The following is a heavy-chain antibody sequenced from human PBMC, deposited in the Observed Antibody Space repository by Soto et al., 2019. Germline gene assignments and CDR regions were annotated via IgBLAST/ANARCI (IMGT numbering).Heavy chain of an antibody. CDR2: INHSGST. J-gene: IGHJ4*02. Sequence: QVQLQQWGAGLLKPSETLSLTCAVYGGSFSGYYWSWIRQPPGKGLEWIGEINHSGSTNYNPSLKRRVTISVDTSKNQFSLKLSSVTAADTAVYYCARDKNDAYYFDYWGQGTLVTVSS. CDR1: GGSFSGYY. D-gene: IGHD1-1*01. CDR3: ARDKNDAYYFDY. V-gene: IGHV4-34*01.